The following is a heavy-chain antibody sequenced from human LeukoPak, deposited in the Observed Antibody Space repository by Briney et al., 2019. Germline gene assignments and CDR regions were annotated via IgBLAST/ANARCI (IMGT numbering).Heavy chain of an antibody. V-gene: IGHV3-66*01. D-gene: IGHD4-17*01. J-gene: IGHJ3*01. CDR2: IYSGGST. CDR1: GFTVISNY. CDR3: ASPMVTTWTGGFVV. Sequence: GGSLRLSCAASGFTVISNYMTWVRQAPGKGLEWVSVIYSGGSTYYADSVKGRFSISRDISKNSLYLHMNSLRAEDTAVYYCASPMVTTWTGGFVVWGQGTMVTVSS.